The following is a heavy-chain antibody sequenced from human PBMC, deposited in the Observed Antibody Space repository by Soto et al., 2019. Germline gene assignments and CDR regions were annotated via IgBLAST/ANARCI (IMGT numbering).Heavy chain of an antibody. Sequence: QVQLQESGPGLVKPSETLSLTCTVSGGSISSYYWSWIRQPPGKGLEWIGYTYYSGRTNYNPSLKSRVAISVDTSKNQFSLKMSSVTAADTAVYYCARRYGKNAFDIWGQGAMVTVSS. V-gene: IGHV4-59*01. CDR3: ARRYGKNAFDI. J-gene: IGHJ3*02. CDR2: TYYSGRT. D-gene: IGHD5-18*01. CDR1: GGSISSYY.